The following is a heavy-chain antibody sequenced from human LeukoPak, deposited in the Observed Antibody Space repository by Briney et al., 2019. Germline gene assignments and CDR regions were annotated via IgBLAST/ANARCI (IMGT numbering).Heavy chain of an antibody. D-gene: IGHD4-11*01. J-gene: IGHJ6*04. Sequence: KSSETLSLTCTVSGGSISSSSYYWGWIRQPPGKGLEWIGYIYYSGSTNYNPSLKSRVTISVDTSKNQFSLKLSSVTAADTAVYYCARVGVYYSLFPFHVDVWGKGTTVTVSS. CDR1: GGSISSSSYY. CDR2: IYYSGST. CDR3: ARVGVYYSLFPFHVDV. V-gene: IGHV4-61*05.